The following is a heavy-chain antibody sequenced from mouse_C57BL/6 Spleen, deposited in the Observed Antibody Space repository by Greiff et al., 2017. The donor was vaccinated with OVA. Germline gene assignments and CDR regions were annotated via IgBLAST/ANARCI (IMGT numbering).Heavy chain of an antibody. J-gene: IGHJ1*03. CDR3: ARDSGYYGSSYRYFDV. CDR2: ISDGGSYT. Sequence: EVNVVESGGGFVKPGGSLKLSCAASGFTFSSYAMSWVRQTPEKRLEWVATISDGGSYTYYPDNVKGRFTISRDNAKNNLYLQMSHLKSEDTAMYYCARDSGYYGSSYRYFDVWGTGTTVTVSS. D-gene: IGHD1-1*01. CDR1: GFTFSSYA. V-gene: IGHV5-4*01.